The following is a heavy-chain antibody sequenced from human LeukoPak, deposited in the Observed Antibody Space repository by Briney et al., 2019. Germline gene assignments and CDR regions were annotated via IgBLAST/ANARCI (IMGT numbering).Heavy chain of an antibody. V-gene: IGHV1-69*05. CDR2: IIPIFGTA. CDR3: ARGRDHSSSWGDYSNNMDV. J-gene: IGHJ6*03. CDR1: RRTLSSFS. Sequence: PVASVKLSCKASRRTLSSFSISWVRQAPGQGLEWMIGIIPIFGTAIYAQKLQGRVTITTDEATRTAYMELSSLRSEDTAVYYCARGRDHSSSWGDYSNNMDVWGKGTTVTVSS. D-gene: IGHD6-13*01.